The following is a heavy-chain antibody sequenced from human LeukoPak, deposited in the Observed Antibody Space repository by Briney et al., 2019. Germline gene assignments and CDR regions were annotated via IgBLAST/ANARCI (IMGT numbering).Heavy chain of an antibody. CDR2: INHSGST. J-gene: IGHJ4*02. CDR3: ARSIRFLEWLPHYFDY. V-gene: IGHV4-34*01. D-gene: IGHD3-3*01. Sequence: SETLSLTCAVYGGSLSGYYWSWIRQPPGKGLEWIGEINHSGSTNYNPSLKSRVTISVDTSKNQFSLKLSSVTAADTAVYYCARSIRFLEWLPHYFDYWGQGTLVTVSS. CDR1: GGSLSGYY.